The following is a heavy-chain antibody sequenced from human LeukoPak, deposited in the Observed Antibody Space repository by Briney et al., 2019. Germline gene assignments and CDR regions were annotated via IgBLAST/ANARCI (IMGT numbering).Heavy chain of an antibody. Sequence: GGSLRLSCAASGFTVSSNYMSWVRQAPGKGLEWVSVIYSGGSTYYADSVKGRFTISRDNSKNTLYLQMNSLRAEDTAVYYCARDPQGGYTPRGAFDIWGQGTMVTVSS. CDR3: ARDPQGGYTPRGAFDI. CDR2: IYSGGST. V-gene: IGHV3-53*01. J-gene: IGHJ3*02. D-gene: IGHD5-24*01. CDR1: GFTVSSNY.